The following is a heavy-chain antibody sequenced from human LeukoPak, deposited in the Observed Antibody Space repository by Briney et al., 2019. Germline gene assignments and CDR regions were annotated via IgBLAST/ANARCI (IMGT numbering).Heavy chain of an antibody. CDR1: GDSIRSSSYY. D-gene: IGHD5-18*01. Sequence: SETLSLTCTVSGDSIRSSSYYWGWIRQPPGKGLEWIGSIYYSGSTYDNPSLKSRVTISVDTSKNQFSLKLSSVTAADTAVYYCAKILDTAMAYYFDYWGQGTLVTVSP. J-gene: IGHJ4*02. CDR2: IYYSGST. CDR3: AKILDTAMAYYFDY. V-gene: IGHV4-39*01.